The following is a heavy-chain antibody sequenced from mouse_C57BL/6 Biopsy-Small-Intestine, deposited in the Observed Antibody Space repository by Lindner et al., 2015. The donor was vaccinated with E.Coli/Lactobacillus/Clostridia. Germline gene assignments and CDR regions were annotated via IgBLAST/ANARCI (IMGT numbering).Heavy chain of an antibody. V-gene: IGHV5-4*01. J-gene: IGHJ2*01. CDR3: ARDGYYLANWED. D-gene: IGHD2-3*01. CDR2: ISDGGTYT. CDR1: GFTFSGYA. Sequence: VQLQESGGGLVKPGGSLKLSCAASGFTFSGYAMSWVRQSPEKRLEWVATISDGGTYTYYPDNVKGRFTISRDSAKNSLYLQMSHLKSEDTAMYYCARDGYYLANWEDWGQGTTLTVSS.